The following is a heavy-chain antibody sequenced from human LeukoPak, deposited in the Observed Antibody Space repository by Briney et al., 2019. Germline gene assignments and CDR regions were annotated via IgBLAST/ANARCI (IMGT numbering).Heavy chain of an antibody. V-gene: IGHV4-4*02. J-gene: IGHJ4*02. D-gene: IGHD4/OR15-4a*01. CDR2: IYHSGST. CDR1: GGSISSSNW. Sequence: SETLSLTCTVSGGSISSSNWWSWVRQPPGKGLEWIGEIYHSGSTNYNPSLKSRVTISVDTSKNQFSLKLSSVTAADTAVYYCARRPANRIFDYWGQGTLVTVSS. CDR3: ARRPANRIFDY.